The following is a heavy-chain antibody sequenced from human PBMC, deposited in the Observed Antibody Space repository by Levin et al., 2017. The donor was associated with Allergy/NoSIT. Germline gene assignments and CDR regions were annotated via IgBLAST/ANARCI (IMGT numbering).Heavy chain of an antibody. CDR2: ISGSGGST. D-gene: IGHD6-13*01. Sequence: GESLKISCAASGFTFSSYAMSWVRQAPGKGLEWVSAISGSGGSTYYADSVKGRFTISRDNSKNTLYLQMNSLRAEDTAVYYCAKAPRNIAAAGNYFDYWGQGTLVTVSS. CDR3: AKAPRNIAAAGNYFDY. V-gene: IGHV3-23*01. J-gene: IGHJ4*02. CDR1: GFTFSSYA.